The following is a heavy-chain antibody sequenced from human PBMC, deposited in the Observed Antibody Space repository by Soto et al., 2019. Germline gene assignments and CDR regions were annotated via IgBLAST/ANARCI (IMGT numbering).Heavy chain of an antibody. CDR2: ISYDGSNK. V-gene: IGHV3-30-3*01. CDR1: GFTFSSYA. J-gene: IGHJ4*02. Sequence: WGSLRLSCAASGFTFSSYAMHWVRQAPGKGLEWVAVISYDGSNKYYADSVKGRFTISRDNSKNTLYLQMNSLRAEDTAVDYCARGLYEVDTAMVAHFDYWGQGTLVTVSS. CDR3: ARGLYEVDTAMVAHFDY. D-gene: IGHD5-18*01.